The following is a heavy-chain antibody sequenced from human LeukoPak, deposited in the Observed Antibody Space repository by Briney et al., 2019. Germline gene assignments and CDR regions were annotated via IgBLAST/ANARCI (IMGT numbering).Heavy chain of an antibody. D-gene: IGHD5-18*01. CDR2: IYYSGST. CDR3: ARASGRGYSYGFSKYRDMDV. CDR1: GGSISSYY. V-gene: IGHV4-59*12. Sequence: PSETLSLTCIVSGGSISSYYWSWIRQPPGKGLEWIGYIYYSGSTNYNPSLKSRVTISVDTSKNQFSLKLSSVTAADTAVYYCARASGRGYSYGFSKYRDMDVWGKGTTVTVSS. J-gene: IGHJ6*03.